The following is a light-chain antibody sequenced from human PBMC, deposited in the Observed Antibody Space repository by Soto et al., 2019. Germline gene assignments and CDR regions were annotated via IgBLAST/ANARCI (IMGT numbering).Light chain of an antibody. CDR3: QQYSGVWT. Sequence: DLQMTQSPSTLSASVGDRVTITCRASQSISSWLAWYQQKPGKAPKLLIYKVSTLQSGVPSRFSGRGAGTEFTLTVSRQQPEDFATYYCQQYSGVWTFGQGTKVEFK. J-gene: IGKJ1*01. CDR2: KVS. V-gene: IGKV1-5*03. CDR1: QSISSW.